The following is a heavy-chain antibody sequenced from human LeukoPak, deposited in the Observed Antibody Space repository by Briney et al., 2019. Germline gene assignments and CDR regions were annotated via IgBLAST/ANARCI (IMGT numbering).Heavy chain of an antibody. CDR1: GGSFSGYY. CDR2: INHSGST. Sequence: KPSETLSLTCAVYGGSFSGYYWSWIRQPPGKGLEWIGEINHSGSTNYNPSLKSRVTISVDTSKNQFSLKLSSVTAADTAVFYCARGGILSGSGDFDPWGPGTLGSVSS. V-gene: IGHV4-34*01. D-gene: IGHD3-10*01. CDR3: ARGGILSGSGDFDP. J-gene: IGHJ5*02.